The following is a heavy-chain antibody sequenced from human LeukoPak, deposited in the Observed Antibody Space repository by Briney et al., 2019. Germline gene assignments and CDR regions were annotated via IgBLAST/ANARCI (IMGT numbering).Heavy chain of an antibody. CDR1: GYTSTSYG. J-gene: IGHJ3*02. CDR2: ISVHTGNT. Sequence: ASVKVSCKASGYTSTSYGISWVRQAPGQGLEWMGWISVHTGNTNHAQRVQGRVTMTTDTSTNTAYMELRSLRSDDTAVYYCARDPGYYDRSGNYWHDAFDIWGQGTLVTVSS. CDR3: ARDPGYYDRSGNYWHDAFDI. D-gene: IGHD3-22*01. V-gene: IGHV1-18*01.